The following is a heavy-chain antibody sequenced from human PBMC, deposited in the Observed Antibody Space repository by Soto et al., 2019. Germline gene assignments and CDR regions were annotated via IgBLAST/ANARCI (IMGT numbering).Heavy chain of an antibody. Sequence: QVQLVQSGAEVKKPGSSVKVSCKASGGTFSSYAISWVRQAPGQGLEWMGGIIPIFGTANYAQKFQGRVTITADESTSTAYMELSRLRSEDTAVYYCATKSNHYYDSSGYLVHWGQGTLVTVSS. J-gene: IGHJ4*02. CDR1: GGTFSSYA. CDR3: ATKSNHYYDSSGYLVH. D-gene: IGHD3-22*01. V-gene: IGHV1-69*01. CDR2: IIPIFGTA.